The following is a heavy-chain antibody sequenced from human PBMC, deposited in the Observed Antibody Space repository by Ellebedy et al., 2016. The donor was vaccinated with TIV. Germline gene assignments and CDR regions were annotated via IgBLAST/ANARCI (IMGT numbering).Heavy chain of an antibody. Sequence: GESLKISCKGSGYSFTSNWIGWVRQMPGKGLEWMAIIYPGDSDTKYSPSFHGQVTISVDKSISTAYLQWNSLKASDTAMYYCARQGSCSGGSCPRYFQHWGQGTLVTVSS. CDR3: ARQGSCSGGSCPRYFQH. CDR1: GYSFTSNW. D-gene: IGHD2-15*01. V-gene: IGHV5-51*01. CDR2: IYPGDSDT. J-gene: IGHJ1*01.